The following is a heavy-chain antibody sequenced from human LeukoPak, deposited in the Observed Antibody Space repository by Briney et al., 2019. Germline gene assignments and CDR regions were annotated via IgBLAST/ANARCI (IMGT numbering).Heavy chain of an antibody. CDR2: INHSGST. J-gene: IGHJ1*01. CDR1: GGSFSGYY. D-gene: IGHD3-22*01. Sequence: SSETLSLTCAVYGGSFSGYYWSWIRQPPGKGLEWIGEINHSGSTNYNPSLKSRVTISVDTSKNQFSLKLSSVTAADTAVYYCARGPRAEFYDSSGYYYENAEYFQHWGQGTLVTVSS. V-gene: IGHV4-34*01. CDR3: ARGPRAEFYDSSGYYYENAEYFQH.